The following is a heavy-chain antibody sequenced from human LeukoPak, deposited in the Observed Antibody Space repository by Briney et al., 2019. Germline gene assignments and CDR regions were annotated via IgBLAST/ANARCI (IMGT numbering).Heavy chain of an antibody. Sequence: GGSLRFSYAASGFTFSSYAMSWVRQAPGKGLEWVSVISDSGSNTFYAASVKGRFSISRDNSKNTLFLQMNSLRAEDTALYYCAKGKSGSCYSGIDNWGQGTLVTVSS. J-gene: IGHJ4*02. V-gene: IGHV3-23*01. CDR2: ISDSGSNT. CDR3: AKGKSGSCYSGIDN. CDR1: GFTFSSYA. D-gene: IGHD2-15*01.